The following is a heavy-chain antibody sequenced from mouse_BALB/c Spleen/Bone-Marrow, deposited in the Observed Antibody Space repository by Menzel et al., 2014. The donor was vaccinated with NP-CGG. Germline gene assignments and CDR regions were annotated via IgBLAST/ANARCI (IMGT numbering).Heavy chain of an antibody. J-gene: IGHJ4*01. D-gene: IGHD1-1*01. V-gene: IGHV1-80*01. CDR2: IYPGDGDT. CDR1: GYAFSNYW. CDR3: ASRGDYSYSMDY. Sequence: QVQLKDSGAELVRPGSSVKISCKASGYAFSNYWMNWMKQRPGQGLEWIGQIYPGDGDTNYNGEFKGKATLTADKSSNTVYMQLSSLTSEGSAVYFCASRGDYSYSMDYWGQGTSVTVSS.